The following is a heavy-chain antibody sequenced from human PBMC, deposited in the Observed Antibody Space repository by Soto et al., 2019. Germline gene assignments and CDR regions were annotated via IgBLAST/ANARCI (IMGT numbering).Heavy chain of an antibody. D-gene: IGHD2-21*02. CDR1: VGSVSGDY. CDR3: ASVIGGDSEYYFDF. V-gene: IGHV4-34*09. Sequence: SETLSLTCAVYVGSVSGDYCSWIRQRPGKGLEWIGNIYHSGRTYYNPSLKSRVILSVDTSKNHFSLTLRSVTAADSAMYYCASVIGGDSEYYFDFWGQGALFTVSS. J-gene: IGHJ4*02. CDR2: IYHSGRT.